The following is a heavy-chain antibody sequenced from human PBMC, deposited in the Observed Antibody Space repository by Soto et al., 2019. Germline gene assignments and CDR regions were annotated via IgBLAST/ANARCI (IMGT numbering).Heavy chain of an antibody. V-gene: IGHV6-1*01. Sequence: PSQTLSLTCVISGDSVSSNSAGWNWIRQSPSRGLEWLGRTYYKSKWNNDYALSVKSRITINPDTSKNQFSLHLYSVTPKDTAVYYCTGLTWFRGMDVWGQGTPVTVSS. D-gene: IGHD3-10*01. J-gene: IGHJ6*02. CDR3: TGLTWFRGMDV. CDR2: TYYKSKWNN. CDR1: GDSVSSNSAG.